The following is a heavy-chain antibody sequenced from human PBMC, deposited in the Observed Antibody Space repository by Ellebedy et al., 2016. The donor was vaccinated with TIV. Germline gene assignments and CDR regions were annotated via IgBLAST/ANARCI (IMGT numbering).Heavy chain of an antibody. CDR2: INPNSGGT. CDR1: GYTFTGYY. V-gene: IGHV1-2*02. CDR3: ARSTWIQLWLPDY. Sequence: ASVKVSXXASGYTFTGYYMHWVRQAPGQGLEWMGWINPNSGGTNYAQKFQGRVTMTRDTSISTAYMELSRLRSDDTAVYYCARSTWIQLWLPDYWGQGTLVTVSS. J-gene: IGHJ4*02. D-gene: IGHD5-18*01.